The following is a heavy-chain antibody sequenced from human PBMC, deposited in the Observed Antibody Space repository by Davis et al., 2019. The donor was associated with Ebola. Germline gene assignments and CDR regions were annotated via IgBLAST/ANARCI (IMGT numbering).Heavy chain of an antibody. Sequence: GESLKISCATSGFIFRTYAMHWVRQAPGKGLEWVAVISYDGSNKYYADSVKGRFTISRDNSKNTLYLQMNSLRAEDTAVYYCARNIGSWGQGTLVTVSS. V-gene: IGHV3-30-3*01. CDR3: ARNIGS. CDR1: GFIFRTYA. D-gene: IGHD2/OR15-2a*01. J-gene: IGHJ5*02. CDR2: ISYDGSNK.